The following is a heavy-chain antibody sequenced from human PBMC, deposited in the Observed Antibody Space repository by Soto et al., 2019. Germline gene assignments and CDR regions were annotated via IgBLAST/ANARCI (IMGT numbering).Heavy chain of an antibody. V-gene: IGHV3-7*01. CDR3: ADRNLN. CDR2: IKPDGSER. CDR1: GFTFRNYY. D-gene: IGHD1-7*01. J-gene: IGHJ4*02. Sequence: EVQMVQSGGGLVQPGGSLRLSCAASGFTFRNYYMMWVRQAPGKGLEWVGNIKPDGSERHYVDSVKGRFTISSDNAKNSLYVQMDSLRVEDTAVYSCADRNLNWGQGTLVTVSS.